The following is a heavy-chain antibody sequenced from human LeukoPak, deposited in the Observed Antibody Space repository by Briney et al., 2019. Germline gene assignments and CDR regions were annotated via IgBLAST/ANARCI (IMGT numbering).Heavy chain of an antibody. V-gene: IGHV3-21*01. Sequence: GGSLRLSCEASGFTFSSYSMNWVRQAPGKGLEWVSSISSSSSYIYYADSVKGRFTISRDNAKNSLYLQMNSLRAEDTAVYYCARDLTPSAFDIWGQGTMVTVSS. CDR3: ARDLTPSAFDI. D-gene: IGHD1-14*01. CDR1: GFTFSSYS. J-gene: IGHJ3*02. CDR2: ISSSSSYI.